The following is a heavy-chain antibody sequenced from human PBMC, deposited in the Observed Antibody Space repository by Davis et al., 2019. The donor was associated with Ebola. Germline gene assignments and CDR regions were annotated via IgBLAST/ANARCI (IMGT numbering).Heavy chain of an antibody. D-gene: IGHD5-18*01. CDR3: ARDSSYGLNYFDY. Sequence: PGGSLRLSCAASGFTFSSYSMNWVRQAPGKGLEWVSSISSSSSYIYYADSVKGRFTISRDNAKNSLYLQMNSLRAEDTAVYYCARDSSYGLNYFDYWGQGTLVTVSS. J-gene: IGHJ4*02. CDR1: GFTFSSYS. CDR2: ISSSSSYI. V-gene: IGHV3-21*01.